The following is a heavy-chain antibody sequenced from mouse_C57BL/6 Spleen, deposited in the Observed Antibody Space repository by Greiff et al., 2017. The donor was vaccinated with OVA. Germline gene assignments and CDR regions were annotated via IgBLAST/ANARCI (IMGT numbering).Heavy chain of an antibody. V-gene: IGHV1-75*01. D-gene: IGHD2-1*01. J-gene: IGHJ4*01. CDR1: GYTFTDYY. CDR2: IFPGSGST. Sequence: VQLQQSGPELVKPGASVKISCKASGYTFTDYYINWVKQRPGQGLEWIGWIFPGSGSTYYNEKFKGKATLTVDKSSSTAYMLLSSLTSEDSAVYFCARIYYGNYEGGAMDYWGQGTSVTVSS. CDR3: ARIYYGNYEGGAMDY.